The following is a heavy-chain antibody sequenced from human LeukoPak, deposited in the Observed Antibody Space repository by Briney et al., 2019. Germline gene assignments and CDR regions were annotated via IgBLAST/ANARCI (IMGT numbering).Heavy chain of an antibody. CDR1: GGSISSSGYH. CDR3: ARQTSLGFDI. CDR2: IYYSGGT. V-gene: IGHV4-39*01. J-gene: IGHJ3*02. Sequence: SENLSLTCTVSGGSISSSGYHWAWTRQPPGKGLEWIGNIYYSGGTYYKPSLKSRITISLDTSKNQFSLKLSSVTAADTALYYCARQTSLGFDIWGQGTMVTVSS.